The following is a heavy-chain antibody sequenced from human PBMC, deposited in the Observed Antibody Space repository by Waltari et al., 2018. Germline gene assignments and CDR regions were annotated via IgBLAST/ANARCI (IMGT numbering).Heavy chain of an antibody. CDR1: GDSISSRRYY. D-gene: IGHD6-19*01. Sequence: QLQLHESGPGLVKPSETLALTCTVSGDSISSRRYYWGWIRHPPGKGLVWIGSIFYSGSTYYNPSLKSRVTIFQDMSKNQFSLNLSSVTAADTAVYYCARDPTQYSSGWYPYFDHWGQGTLVTVSS. CDR3: ARDPTQYSSGWYPYFDH. V-gene: IGHV4-39*02. CDR2: IFYSGST. J-gene: IGHJ4*02.